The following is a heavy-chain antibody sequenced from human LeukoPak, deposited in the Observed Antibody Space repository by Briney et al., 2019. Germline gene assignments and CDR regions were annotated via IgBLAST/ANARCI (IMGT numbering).Heavy chain of an antibody. Sequence: ASVMVSCKASGYTFTDHHLHWVRQAPGQGLEWMGWINAKSGDTLYAQGFQDRITMTRDTTITTAYMGLSRLTSDDTAMYYCARGTSFGYDPWGQGTLVTVSS. V-gene: IGHV1-2*02. CDR1: GYTFTDHH. D-gene: IGHD3-22*01. CDR3: ARGTSFGYDP. CDR2: INAKSGDT. J-gene: IGHJ5*02.